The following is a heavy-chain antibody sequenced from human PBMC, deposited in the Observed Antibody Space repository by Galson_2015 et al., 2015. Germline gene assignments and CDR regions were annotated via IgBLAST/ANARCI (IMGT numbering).Heavy chain of an antibody. Sequence: SLRLSCAASGFTFSSYWMSWVRQAPGKGLEWVANIKQDGSEKYYVDSVEGRFTISRDNAKNSLYLQMNSLRAEDTAIYYCASQTWTGYFDYWGQGILVTVSS. J-gene: IGHJ4*02. CDR2: IKQDGSEK. V-gene: IGHV3-7*03. D-gene: IGHD3-10*01. CDR1: GFTFSSYW. CDR3: ASQTWTGYFDY.